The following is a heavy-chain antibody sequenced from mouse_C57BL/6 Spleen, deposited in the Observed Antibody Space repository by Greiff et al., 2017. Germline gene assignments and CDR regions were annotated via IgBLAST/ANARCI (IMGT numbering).Heavy chain of an antibody. CDR1: GYSFTGYY. CDR2: INPSTGGT. D-gene: IGHD1-1*01. CDR3: ARVITTVGATDYAMDY. V-gene: IGHV1-42*01. Sequence: VQLQQSGPELVKPGASVKISCKASGYSFTGYYMNWVKQSPEKSLEWIGEINPSTGGTTYNQKFKAKATLTVDKSSSTAYMQLKSLTSEDSAVDYCARVITTVGATDYAMDYWGQGTSVTVSS. J-gene: IGHJ4*01.